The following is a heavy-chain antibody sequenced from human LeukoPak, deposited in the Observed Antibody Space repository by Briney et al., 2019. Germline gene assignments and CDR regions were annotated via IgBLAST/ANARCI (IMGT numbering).Heavy chain of an antibody. CDR1: GYSISGGYY. CDR3: ARTSGSTGGY. J-gene: IGHJ4*02. Sequence: SETLSLTCTVSGYSISGGYYWGWIRQPPGMGLEWIGSIYHSGTTSYNPSLKSRVTLSIDTSKNQFSLKLSSVTAADTAVYYCARTSGSTGGYWGQGTLVTVSS. D-gene: IGHD3-10*01. CDR2: IYHSGTT. V-gene: IGHV4-38-2*02.